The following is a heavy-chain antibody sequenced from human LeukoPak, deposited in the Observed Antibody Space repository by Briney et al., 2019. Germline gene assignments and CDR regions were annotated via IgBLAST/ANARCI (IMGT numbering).Heavy chain of an antibody. V-gene: IGHV3-66*03. CDR1: GFSVSSNF. CDR3: ARDLAGFQEPRYYYYMDV. Sequence: GGSLRLSSAASGFSVSSNFMSWVRQAPGKGLEWVSLIYRNGSVFYADTVKGRFTISRDKSKNTLSLQMSSLKPEDTAVYYCARDLAGFQEPRYYYYMDVWGKGTTVTVSS. J-gene: IGHJ6*03. D-gene: IGHD1-14*01. CDR2: IYRNGSV.